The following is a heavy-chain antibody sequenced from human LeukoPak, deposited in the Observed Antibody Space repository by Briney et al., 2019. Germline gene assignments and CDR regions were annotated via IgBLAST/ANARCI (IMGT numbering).Heavy chain of an antibody. CDR2: ISDSGGST. D-gene: IGHD5-18*01. J-gene: IGHJ4*02. CDR1: GFTFSSYA. CDR3: AXGGFTYAYPIDY. Sequence: GGSLRLSCAASGFTFSSYAMSWVRQAPGKGLEWVSAISDSGGSTYYADSVKGRFTISRDNSKNTLFLQMNSLRTEDTAVYYCAXGGFTYAYPIDYWGQGTLVTVSS. V-gene: IGHV3-23*01.